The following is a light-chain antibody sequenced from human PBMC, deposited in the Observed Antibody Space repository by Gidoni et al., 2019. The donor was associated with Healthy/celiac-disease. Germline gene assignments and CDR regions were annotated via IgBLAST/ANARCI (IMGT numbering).Light chain of an antibody. CDR1: SSDVGGYNY. CDR2: EVS. Sequence: QSALTQPASVSGSPGQSITISGTGTSSDVGGYNYVSWYQQHPGKAPKLMIYEVSNRPSGVSNRFSGSKSGNTASLTISGLQAEDEADYYCSSDTSSSTLVVFGGGTTLTVL. CDR3: SSDTSSSTLVV. V-gene: IGLV2-14*01. J-gene: IGLJ2*01.